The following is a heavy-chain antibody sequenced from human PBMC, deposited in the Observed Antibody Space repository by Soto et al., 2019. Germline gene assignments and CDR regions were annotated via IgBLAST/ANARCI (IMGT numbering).Heavy chain of an antibody. D-gene: IGHD6-19*01. CDR1: GYTFTSYG. V-gene: IGHV1-18*01. CDR3: ARADEAPGLAVAGLYYYYYYMDV. Sequence: ASVKVSCKASGYTFTSYGISWVRQAPGQGLEWMGWISAYNGNTNYAQKLQGRVTMTTDTSTSTAYMELRSLRSDDTAVYYCARADEAPGLAVAGLYYYYYYMDVWGKGTTVTVSS. CDR2: ISAYNGNT. J-gene: IGHJ6*03.